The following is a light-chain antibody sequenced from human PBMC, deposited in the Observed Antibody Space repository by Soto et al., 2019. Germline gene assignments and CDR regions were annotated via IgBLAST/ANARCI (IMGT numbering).Light chain of an antibody. CDR3: QQFSDLIT. CDR2: GVS. CDR1: QDIRKN. J-gene: IGKJ4*01. Sequence: DIQMTQSPSSLSASVGDRVTITCQASQDIRKNLNWYKQKPGKAPKLLIYGVSNLETGVPSRFSGSLSGTYFTLTITRLQPEDSSTYDCQQFSDLITFGGGTKVEI. V-gene: IGKV1-33*01.